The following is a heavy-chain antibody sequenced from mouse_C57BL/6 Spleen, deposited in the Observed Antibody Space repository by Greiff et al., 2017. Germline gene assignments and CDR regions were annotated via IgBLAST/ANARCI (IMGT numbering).Heavy chain of an antibody. Sequence: VQLQQPGTELVKPGASVKLSCTASGYTLTSYWVHWVQQRPGQGLEWLGNINPSNGGTNYNEKFKSKATLTVDKSSSTAYMQLSSLTSEDSAVYYCARGGGIYYGNYVGWYFDVWGTGTTVTVSS. CDR3: ARGGGIYYGNYVGWYFDV. CDR1: GYTLTSYW. J-gene: IGHJ1*03. V-gene: IGHV1-53*01. CDR2: INPSNGGT. D-gene: IGHD2-1*01.